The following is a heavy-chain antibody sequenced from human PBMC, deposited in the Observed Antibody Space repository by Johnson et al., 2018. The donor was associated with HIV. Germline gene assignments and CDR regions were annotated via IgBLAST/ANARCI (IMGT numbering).Heavy chain of an antibody. Sequence: VQLVESGGGLVKPGGSLTLSCVASGFIFSHAWMSWVRQAPGKGLEWVGRIKREIDGGTRDYAASVKGRFTISRDDSKNTLYLQMNSLKIDDTAVYYCTRGVNSEGGSIWGQGTMVTVSS. CDR3: TRGVNSEGGSI. V-gene: IGHV3-15*01. D-gene: IGHD3-16*01. CDR2: IKREIDGGTR. J-gene: IGHJ3*02. CDR1: GFIFSHAW.